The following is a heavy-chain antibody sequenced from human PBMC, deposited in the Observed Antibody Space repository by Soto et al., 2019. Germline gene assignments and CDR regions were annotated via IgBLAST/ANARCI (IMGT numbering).Heavy chain of an antibody. V-gene: IGHV1-69*01. Sequence: QVQLVQSGAEVKKPGSSVKLSCKASEGTFSSYAISWVRQAPGQGLEWMGGIIPISGTANHAQKFQGRVTITADESTSTAYMELSSLRFEDTAVYYCARSQCSSTSVAIYYYYDYSMDVWGQGTTVTVSS. J-gene: IGHJ6*02. CDR3: ARSQCSSTSVAIYYYYDYSMDV. CDR2: IIPISGTA. CDR1: EGTFSSYA. D-gene: IGHD2-2*01.